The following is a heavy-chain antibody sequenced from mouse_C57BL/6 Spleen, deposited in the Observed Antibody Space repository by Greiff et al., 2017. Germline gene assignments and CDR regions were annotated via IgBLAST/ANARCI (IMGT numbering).Heavy chain of an antibody. Sequence: VQLQQSGAELVKPGASVKLSCKASGYTFTEYTIHWVKQRSGQGLEWIGWFYPGSGSIKYNEKFKDKATLTADKSSSTVYMELSRLTSEDSAVYFGARHEDVYDGYYHYAMDYWGQGTSVTVSS. CDR1: GYTFTEYT. CDR2: FYPGSGSI. J-gene: IGHJ4*01. CDR3: ARHEDVYDGYYHYAMDY. V-gene: IGHV1-62-2*01. D-gene: IGHD2-3*01.